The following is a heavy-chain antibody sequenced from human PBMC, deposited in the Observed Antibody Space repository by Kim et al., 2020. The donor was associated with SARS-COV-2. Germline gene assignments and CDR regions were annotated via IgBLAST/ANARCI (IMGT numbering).Heavy chain of an antibody. Sequence: SETLSLTCAVYGGSFSGYQWSWVRQSPGKGLEWIGQINHAGSTKYNPSLKSRVTLAVDTSKNQFSLKWTSVTAADTGVYYCARGVPGYWGQGSLVTVSS. CDR1: GGSFSGYQ. J-gene: IGHJ4*02. CDR2: INHAGST. D-gene: IGHD3-10*01. CDR3: ARGVPGY. V-gene: IGHV4-34*01.